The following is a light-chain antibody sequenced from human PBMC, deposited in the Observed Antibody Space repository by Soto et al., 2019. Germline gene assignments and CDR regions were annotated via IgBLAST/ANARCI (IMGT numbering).Light chain of an antibody. J-gene: IGLJ1*01. V-gene: IGLV3-21*02. Sequence: SYDLTQPPSLSVAPGQTARITCGGNNIGSKTVHWYQQKAGQAPVLVVYDDYDRPAGIPERFSGSNSGNTAALTISRVEAGDEADYFCQVWDSTGDHPGVFGTGTKVTVL. CDR1: NIGSKT. CDR2: DDY. CDR3: QVWDSTGDHPGV.